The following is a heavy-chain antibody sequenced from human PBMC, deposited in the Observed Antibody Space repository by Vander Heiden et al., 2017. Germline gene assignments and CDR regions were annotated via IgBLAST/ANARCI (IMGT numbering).Heavy chain of an antibody. V-gene: IGHV4-34*01. Sequence: QVQLQQWGAGLLKPSETLSLTCAVYGGSFSGYYWSWLRQPPGKGLEWIGEINHSGSTNYNPSLKSRVTISVDTSKNQFSLKLSSVTAADTAVYYCARGTLIPYCSSTSCFFFDYWGQGTLVTVSS. CDR1: GGSFSGYY. CDR2: INHSGST. CDR3: ARGTLIPYCSSTSCFFFDY. D-gene: IGHD2-2*01. J-gene: IGHJ4*02.